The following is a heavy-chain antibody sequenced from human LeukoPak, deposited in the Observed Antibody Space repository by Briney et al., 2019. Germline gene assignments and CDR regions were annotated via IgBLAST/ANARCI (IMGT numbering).Heavy chain of an antibody. Sequence: ASVKVSCKASGYTFTSYGITWVRQAPGQGLEWMGWISAYNGNTNYAQKLQGRVTMTTDTSTSTAYLDLRSLRSDDTAVYYCARAEQYQLLLHWGQGALVTVSS. CDR3: ARAEQYQLLLH. D-gene: IGHD2-2*01. V-gene: IGHV1-18*01. CDR1: GYTFTSYG. CDR2: ISAYNGNT. J-gene: IGHJ4*02.